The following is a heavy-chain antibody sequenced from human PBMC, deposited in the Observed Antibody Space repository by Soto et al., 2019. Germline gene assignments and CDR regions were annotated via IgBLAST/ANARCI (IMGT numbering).Heavy chain of an antibody. J-gene: IGHJ5*02. CDR3: ARDHGTPRSPNNWFDP. Sequence: ASVKVSCKASGYTFTSYGISWVLQAPGQGLEWMGWISAYNGNTNYAQKLQGRVTMTTDTSTSTAYMELRSLRSDDTAVYYCARDHGTPRSPNNWFDPWGQGTLVTVSS. D-gene: IGHD6-6*01. V-gene: IGHV1-18*01. CDR1: GYTFTSYG. CDR2: ISAYNGNT.